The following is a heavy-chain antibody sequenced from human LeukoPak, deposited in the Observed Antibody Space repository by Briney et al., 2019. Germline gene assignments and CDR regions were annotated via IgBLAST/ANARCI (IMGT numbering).Heavy chain of an antibody. D-gene: IGHD3-16*02. CDR1: GFTFSNYW. Sequence: GGSLRLSCAASGFTFSNYWMHWVRQAPGKGLVWVSRINSDGINTSYADSVKGRFTISRDNAKNSLYLQMNSLRAEDTAVYYCARDLAYYDYVWGSYRYGDFHYWGQGTLVTVSS. J-gene: IGHJ4*02. V-gene: IGHV3-74*01. CDR2: INSDGINT. CDR3: ARDLAYYDYVWGSYRYGDFHY.